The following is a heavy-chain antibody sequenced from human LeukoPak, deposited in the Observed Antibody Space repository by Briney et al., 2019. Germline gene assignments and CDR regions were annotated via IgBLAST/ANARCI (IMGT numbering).Heavy chain of an antibody. Sequence: SETLSLTCSVDGGSFNGYYWSWIRQPPGKGLEWIGEINHSGSTNYRPSLKSRVTISVDTSKNQFSLKLSSVTAADTAVYYCARHLRFPFDYWGQGTLVTVSS. CDR3: ARHLRFPFDY. CDR1: GGSFNGYY. J-gene: IGHJ4*02. V-gene: IGHV4-34*01. D-gene: IGHD3-10*01. CDR2: INHSGST.